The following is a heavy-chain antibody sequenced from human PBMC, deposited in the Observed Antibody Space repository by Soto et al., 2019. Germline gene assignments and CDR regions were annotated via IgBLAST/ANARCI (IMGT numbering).Heavy chain of an antibody. D-gene: IGHD6-13*01. J-gene: IGHJ4*02. CDR2: IYYSGST. CDR3: ATTLYGSSWYYFDY. V-gene: IGHV4-59*08. Sequence: PSETLSLTCTVSGGSISSYYWSWIRQPPGKGLEWIAYIYYSGSTNYNPSLKSRVTISVDTSKNQFSLKLSSVTAADTAVYYCATTLYGSSWYYFDYWGQGTLVTV. CDR1: GGSISSYY.